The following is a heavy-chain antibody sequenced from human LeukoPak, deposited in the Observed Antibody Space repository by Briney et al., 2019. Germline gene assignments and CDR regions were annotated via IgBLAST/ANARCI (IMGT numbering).Heavy chain of an antibody. D-gene: IGHD1-1*01. CDR1: GGSISSGDYY. Sequence: SETLSLTCTVSGGSISSGDYYWSWIRQPPGKGLEWIGYIYYSGSTYYNPSLKSRVAMSVDTSKNQFSLKLSSVTAADTAVYYCARDEAGTGKNYYYYYMDVWGKGTTVTVSS. V-gene: IGHV4-30-4*08. CDR2: IYYSGST. CDR3: ARDEAGTGKNYYYYYMDV. J-gene: IGHJ6*03.